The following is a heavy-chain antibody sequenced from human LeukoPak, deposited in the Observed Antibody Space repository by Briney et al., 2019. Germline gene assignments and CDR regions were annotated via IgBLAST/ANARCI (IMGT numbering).Heavy chain of an antibody. V-gene: IGHV3-23*01. Sequence: GGSLRLSCAASGFTFSSYDMSWVRQAPGKGLEWVSGISGSGSSTYYADSVKGRFTISRDDSKNTAYLQMNSLKIEDTAVYYCTRPYSSGYYWGQGTLVTVSS. CDR2: ISGSGSST. D-gene: IGHD6-19*01. CDR3: TRPYSSGYY. J-gene: IGHJ4*02. CDR1: GFTFSSYD.